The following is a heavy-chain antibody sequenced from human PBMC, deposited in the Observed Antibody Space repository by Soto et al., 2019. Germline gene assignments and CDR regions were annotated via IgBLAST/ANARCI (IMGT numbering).Heavy chain of an antibody. Sequence: GGSLRLSCAASGFTVSSNYMSWVRQAPGKGLEWVSVIYSGGSTYYADSVKGRFTISRDNSKNTLYLQMNSLRAEDTAVYYCARAPTLWFGESSGGMDVWGQGTTVTVSS. D-gene: IGHD3-10*01. J-gene: IGHJ6*02. V-gene: IGHV3-53*01. CDR2: IYSGGST. CDR1: GFTVSSNY. CDR3: ARAPTLWFGESSGGMDV.